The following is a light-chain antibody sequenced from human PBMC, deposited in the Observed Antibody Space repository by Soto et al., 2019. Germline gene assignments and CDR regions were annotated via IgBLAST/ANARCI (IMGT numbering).Light chain of an antibody. J-gene: IGKJ4*01. CDR2: AMS. Sequence: EVVLTQSPGTLSLSPGERATLSCRASQSVNSKYLAWYQQKPGQAPRLLMYAMSSRAAGIPDRFSGSGSGTDFTLTISRLEPEDLAVYYCQQYDNSHLTFGGGTKVEI. V-gene: IGKV3-20*01. CDR1: QSVNSKY. CDR3: QQYDNSHLT.